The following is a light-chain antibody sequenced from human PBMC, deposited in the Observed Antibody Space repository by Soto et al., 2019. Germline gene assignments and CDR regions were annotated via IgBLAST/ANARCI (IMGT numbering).Light chain of an antibody. CDR3: QQSYSTPRLFT. CDR1: QSISRY. J-gene: IGKJ2*01. Sequence: DIQMTQSPSSLSASVGDRVTITCRASQSISRYLNWYQQKPGKAPKLLIYAASSLQSGVPSRFSGRGSGTDFPLTISSLQPEYSATYYCQQSYSTPRLFTFGQGTNLEI. CDR2: AAS. V-gene: IGKV1-39*01.